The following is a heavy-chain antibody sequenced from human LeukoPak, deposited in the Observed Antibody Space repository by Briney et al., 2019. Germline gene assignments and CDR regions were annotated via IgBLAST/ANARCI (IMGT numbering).Heavy chain of an antibody. CDR1: GGSISSGGYS. Sequence: PSETLSLTCAVSGGSISSGGYSWSWIRQPPGKGLEWIGYIYHSGSTYYNPSLKSRVTISVDRSKNQFSLKLSSVTAADTAVYYCARQFRGWDYFEFWGQGILVTVSS. CDR3: ARQFRGWDYFEF. CDR2: IYHSGST. V-gene: IGHV4-30-2*01. D-gene: IGHD6-19*01. J-gene: IGHJ4*02.